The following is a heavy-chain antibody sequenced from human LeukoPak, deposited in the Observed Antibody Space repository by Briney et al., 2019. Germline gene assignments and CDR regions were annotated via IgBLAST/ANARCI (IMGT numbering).Heavy chain of an antibody. V-gene: IGHV3-15*01. CDR2: IKSKTDGGTT. D-gene: IGHD2-15*01. Sequence: GGSLRLSCAASGFTVSSNYMSWVRQAPGKGLEWVGHIKSKTDGGTTDYAAPVKGRFTISRDDSKNTLYLQMNSLKTEDTAVYYCSGYGFDYWGQGTLVTVSS. J-gene: IGHJ4*02. CDR3: SGYGFDY. CDR1: GFTVSSNY.